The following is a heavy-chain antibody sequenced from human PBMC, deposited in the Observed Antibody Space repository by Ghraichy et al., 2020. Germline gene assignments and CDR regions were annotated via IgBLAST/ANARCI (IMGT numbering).Heavy chain of an antibody. V-gene: IGHV3-30*04. Sequence: GGSLRLSCAASGFTFSYYAMHWVRQAPGKGLEWVAVISYDGTNKYYADSVKGRFTISRDNSKNTLFLQMNNLRPEDTAVYYCARDPTEVLYDSSNFFSGYFDYWGQGTLVTVSS. CDR3: ARDPTEVLYDSSNFFSGYFDY. J-gene: IGHJ4*02. D-gene: IGHD3-22*01. CDR2: ISYDGTNK. CDR1: GFTFSYYA.